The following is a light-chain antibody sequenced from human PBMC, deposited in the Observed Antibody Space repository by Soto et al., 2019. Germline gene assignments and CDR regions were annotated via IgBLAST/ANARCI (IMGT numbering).Light chain of an antibody. V-gene: IGLV2-14*01. Sequence: QSVLTQPASVSGSPGQSITISCTGPTSDIGGFNYVSWYQHHPGKAPKLMIYEVSNRPSGVSNRFSGSKSGNTASLTISGLQAEDEADYYCSSYTISNTVAVFGGGTKVTVL. CDR1: TSDIGGFNY. J-gene: IGLJ2*01. CDR2: EVS. CDR3: SSYTISNTVAV.